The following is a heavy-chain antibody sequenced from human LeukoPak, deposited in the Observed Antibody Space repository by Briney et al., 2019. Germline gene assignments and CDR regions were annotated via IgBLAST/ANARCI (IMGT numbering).Heavy chain of an antibody. V-gene: IGHV1-2*02. CDR2: INPNSGGT. Sequence: ASVKVSCKASGYTFTGYYMHWVRQAPGQGLEWMGWINPNSGGTNYAQKFQGRVTMTRDTSISTAYMELSRLRSDDTAVYYCARGRYCSSTSCSYNWFDPWGQGTLVTVSS. J-gene: IGHJ5*02. D-gene: IGHD2-2*01. CDR1: GYTFTGYY. CDR3: ARGRYCSSTSCSYNWFDP.